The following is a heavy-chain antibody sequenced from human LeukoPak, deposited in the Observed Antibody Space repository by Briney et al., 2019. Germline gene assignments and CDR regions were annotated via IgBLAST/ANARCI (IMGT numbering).Heavy chain of an antibody. Sequence: GASVKVSCKASGYTFTGYYMHWVRQAPGQGLEWMGWINPNSGGTNYAQKFQGRVTMTRDTSISTAYMEPSRLRSDDTAVYYCAGTVAGTDAFDIWGQGTMVTVSS. J-gene: IGHJ3*02. CDR2: INPNSGGT. V-gene: IGHV1-2*02. D-gene: IGHD6-19*01. CDR3: AGTVAGTDAFDI. CDR1: GYTFTGYY.